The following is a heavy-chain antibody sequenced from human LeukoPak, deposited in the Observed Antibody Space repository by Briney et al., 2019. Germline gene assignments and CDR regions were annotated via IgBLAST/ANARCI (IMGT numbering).Heavy chain of an antibody. CDR3: ARDGPTVGTFDY. D-gene: IGHD4-11*01. V-gene: IGHV4-59*01. Sequence: SETLSLTCTVSGGSISSYYWSWIRQPPGKGLEWIGYIYYSGSTNYNPSLKSRVTISVDTSKNQFSLKLSSVTAVDTAVYYCARDGPTVGTFDYWGQGTLVTVSS. J-gene: IGHJ4*02. CDR2: IYYSGST. CDR1: GGSISSYY.